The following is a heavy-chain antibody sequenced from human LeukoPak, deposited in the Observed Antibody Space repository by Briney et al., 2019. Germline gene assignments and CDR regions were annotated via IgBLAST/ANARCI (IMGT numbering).Heavy chain of an antibody. V-gene: IGHV3-66*01. CDR2: LYSGGNT. D-gene: IGHD7-27*01. CDR3: AREETWGAFDI. J-gene: IGHJ3*02. CDR1: GFTVSNNY. Sequence: GRSLRLSCAASGFTVSNNYMSWVRQAPGKGLEWVSALYSGGNTYYADSVKGRFTISRDNSKNTLFLQMNSLRVEDTSVYYCAREETWGAFDIWGQGTMVTVSS.